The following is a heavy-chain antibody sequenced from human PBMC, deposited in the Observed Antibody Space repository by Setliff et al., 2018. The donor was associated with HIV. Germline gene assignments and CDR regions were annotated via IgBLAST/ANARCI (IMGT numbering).Heavy chain of an antibody. V-gene: IGHV4-61*09. J-gene: IGHJ4*02. CDR3: ARNSQKGIQPLLLAS. CDR1: GGSITSSTYY. CDR2: VYTSGST. Sequence: PSETLSLTCTVSGGSITSSTYYWSWIRQPAGKGLEWIGHVYTSGSTDYNPSLNSRLTISIDTSRNQFSLRLNSVTAADTAVYFCARNSQKGIQPLLLASWGPGTLVTVSS. D-gene: IGHD1-1*01.